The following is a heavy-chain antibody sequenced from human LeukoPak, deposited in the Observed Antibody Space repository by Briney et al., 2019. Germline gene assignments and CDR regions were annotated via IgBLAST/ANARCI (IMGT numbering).Heavy chain of an antibody. CDR3: ARGRGTSGSNRDFYYYYYMDV. CDR2: MNAGNGNT. D-gene: IGHD2-15*01. Sequence: GASVKVSCKASGYIFTDYAIHWLRQAPGQRPEWMGWMNAGNGNTKYSQKFQGRITLIRDTSAATAYMKLSSLRHDDLAVYYCARGRGTSGSNRDFYYYYYMDVWGKGTTVTVSS. CDR1: GYIFTDYA. V-gene: IGHV1-3*01. J-gene: IGHJ6*03.